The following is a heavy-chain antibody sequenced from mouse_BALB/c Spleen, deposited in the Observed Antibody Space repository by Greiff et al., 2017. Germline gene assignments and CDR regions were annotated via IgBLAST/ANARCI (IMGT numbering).Heavy chain of an antibody. CDR2: IYPGDGDT. V-gene: IGHV1-87*01. CDR3: GRGSSYYWYFDV. J-gene: IGHJ1*01. Sequence: VQLQQSGAELARPGASVKLSCTASGYTFTSYWMQWVKQRPGQGLEWIGAIYPGDGDTRYTQKFKGKATLTADKSSSTAYMQLSSLASEDSAVYDCGRGSSYYWYFDVWGAGTTVTVSS. D-gene: IGHD1-1*01. CDR1: GYTFTSYW.